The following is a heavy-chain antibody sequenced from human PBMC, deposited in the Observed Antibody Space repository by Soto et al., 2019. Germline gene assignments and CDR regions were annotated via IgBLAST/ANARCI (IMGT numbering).Heavy chain of an antibody. CDR3: ARVPRGAWYTRLPY. V-gene: IGHV1-18*04. CDR1: GYTFTGYG. D-gene: IGHD1-1*01. CDR2: ISGYNGNT. J-gene: IGHJ4*02. Sequence: ASVKVSCKASGYTFTGYGISWVRQAPGQGLEWMGWISGYNGNTNYAQKFQGRVTMTTDTPTGTAYMELRSLRSDDTAVYYCARVPRGAWYTRLPYWGQGTLVIVSA.